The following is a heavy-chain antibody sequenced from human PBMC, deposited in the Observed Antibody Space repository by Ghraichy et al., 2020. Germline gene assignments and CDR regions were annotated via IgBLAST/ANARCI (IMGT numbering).Heavy chain of an antibody. Sequence: SETLSLTCAVYGGSFSGYYWSWIRQPPGKGLEWIGEINHSGSTNYNPSLKSRVTISVDTSKNQFSLKLSSVTAADTAVYYCARGRVVVVAAFSYYYYYGMDVWGHGTTVTVSS. D-gene: IGHD2-15*01. V-gene: IGHV4-34*01. CDR1: GGSFSGYY. CDR3: ARGRVVVVAAFSYYYYYGMDV. J-gene: IGHJ6*02. CDR2: INHSGST.